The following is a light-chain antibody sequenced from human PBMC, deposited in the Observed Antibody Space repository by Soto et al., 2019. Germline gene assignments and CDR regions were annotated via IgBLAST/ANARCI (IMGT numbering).Light chain of an antibody. CDR1: QGVSSNY. J-gene: IGKJ5*01. CDR3: QQFSSSPIT. Sequence: EIVLTQSPGTLSLSPGEWATLSCRASQGVSSNYVAWYQQKRGQAPRLLIYGASNRATGIADRFSGSGSGTDFTLTISRLKHEDFAVYYCQQFSSSPITFGQGTRLE. CDR2: GAS. V-gene: IGKV3-20*01.